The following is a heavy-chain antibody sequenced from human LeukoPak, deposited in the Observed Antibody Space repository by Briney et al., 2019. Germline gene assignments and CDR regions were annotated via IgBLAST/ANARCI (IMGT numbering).Heavy chain of an antibody. Sequence: GXXSXXXISWVRQAPGQGLEWMGGIIPIFGTANYAQKFQGRVTITADESTSTAYMELSSLRSEDTAVYYCARDPFTGSGNNWFDPWGQGTLVTVSS. CDR1: GXXSXXX. V-gene: IGHV1-69*01. CDR2: IIPIFGTA. CDR3: ARDPFTGSGNNWFDP. J-gene: IGHJ5*02. D-gene: IGHD3-3*01.